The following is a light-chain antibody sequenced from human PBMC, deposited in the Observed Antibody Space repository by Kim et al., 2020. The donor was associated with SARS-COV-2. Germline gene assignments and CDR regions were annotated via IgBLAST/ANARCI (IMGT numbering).Light chain of an antibody. Sequence: EIVLTQSPATLSLSPEERATLSCRASQSVSSYLAWYQQKPGQAPRLLIYDASNRATGIPARFSGSGSGTDFTLTISSLEPEDFAVYYWQQRSNWENNFGQGKRLEIK. V-gene: IGKV3-11*01. CDR2: DAS. CDR3: QQRSNWENN. CDR1: QSVSSY. J-gene: IGKJ5*01.